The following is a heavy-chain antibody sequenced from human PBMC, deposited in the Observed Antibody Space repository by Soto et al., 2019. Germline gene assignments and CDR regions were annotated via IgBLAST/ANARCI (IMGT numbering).Heavy chain of an antibody. D-gene: IGHD2-21*01. CDR1: GYALTELS. Sequence: RASVKVSCKVSGYALTELSMHWVRQAPGKGLEWMGGFDPEDGETIYAQKFQGRVTMTEDTSTDTAYMELSSLRSEDTAVYYCATAVEIANGFDYWGQGTLVNVS. CDR3: ATAVEIANGFDY. V-gene: IGHV1-24*01. CDR2: FDPEDGET. J-gene: IGHJ4*02.